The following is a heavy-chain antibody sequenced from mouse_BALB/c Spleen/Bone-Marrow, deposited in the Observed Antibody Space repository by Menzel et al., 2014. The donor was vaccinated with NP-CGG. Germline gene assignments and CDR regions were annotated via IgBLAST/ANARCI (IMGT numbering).Heavy chain of an antibody. Sequence: QVHVKQSGPGLVAPSQSLSITCTVSGFSLTSYGVHWVRQSPGKGLEWLGVIWAGGSTNYNSALMSRLSISKDNSKSQVFLKMNGLQTDDTAMYYCARDRSYYGMDYWGQGTSVTVSS. CDR3: ARDRSYYGMDY. CDR2: IWAGGST. J-gene: IGHJ4*01. V-gene: IGHV2-9*02. CDR1: GFSLTSYG.